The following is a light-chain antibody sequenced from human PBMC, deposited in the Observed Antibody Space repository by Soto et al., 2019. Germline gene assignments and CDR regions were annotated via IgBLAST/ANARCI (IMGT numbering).Light chain of an antibody. Sequence: EDVLTQSPGTLSLSPGERATLSCRASQSVSNNYLGWFQQKPCQTPRLLIFVASNRATGIPDRLSGSGSGTDFTLTISRLEPEDFAMYYCQQYANSPLTFGSGTRVEI. CDR2: VAS. J-gene: IGKJ4*01. V-gene: IGKV3-20*01. CDR1: QSVSNNY. CDR3: QQYANSPLT.